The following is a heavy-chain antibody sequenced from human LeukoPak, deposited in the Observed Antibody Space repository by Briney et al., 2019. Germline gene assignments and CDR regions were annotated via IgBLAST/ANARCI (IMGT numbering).Heavy chain of an antibody. J-gene: IGHJ4*02. V-gene: IGHV4-59*01. CDR3: ASGDSGYSSSWYVGNLDY. CDR2: IYYSGST. CDR1: GGSISSYY. Sequence: SETQSLTCTVSGGSISSYYWSWIRQPPGKGLEWIGYIYYSGSTNYNPSLKSRVTISVDTSKNQFSLKLSSVTAADTAVYYCASGDSGYSSSWYVGNLDYWGQGTLVTVSS. D-gene: IGHD6-13*01.